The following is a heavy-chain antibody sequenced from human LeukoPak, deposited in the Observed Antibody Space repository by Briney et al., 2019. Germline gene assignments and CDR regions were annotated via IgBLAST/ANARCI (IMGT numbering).Heavy chain of an antibody. CDR2: IYYSGST. Sequence: SETLSLTCTVSGASISSTTYYWGWIRQPPRKGLEWIASIYYSGSTYYNPSLKSRVTISVDTSKNQFSLKLSSVTAADTAVYYCAQFTGYNGRFDYWGQGTLVTVSS. V-gene: IGHV4-39*07. D-gene: IGHD5-24*01. CDR1: GASISSTTYY. J-gene: IGHJ4*02. CDR3: AQFTGYNGRFDY.